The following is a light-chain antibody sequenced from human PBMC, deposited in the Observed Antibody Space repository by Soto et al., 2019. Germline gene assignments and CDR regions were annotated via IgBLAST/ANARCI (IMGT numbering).Light chain of an antibody. Sequence: QSALTQPASVSGSPGQSITISCTGTSSDVGGFDYVSWYQQHPGKAPKLMIYDVTDRPSGVSDRFSGSKSGNTASLTISGLQTEDEADYYCSSLTSRTTLLFGGGTKVTVL. CDR2: DVT. CDR3: SSLTSRTTLL. CDR1: SSDVGGFDY. J-gene: IGLJ2*01. V-gene: IGLV2-14*03.